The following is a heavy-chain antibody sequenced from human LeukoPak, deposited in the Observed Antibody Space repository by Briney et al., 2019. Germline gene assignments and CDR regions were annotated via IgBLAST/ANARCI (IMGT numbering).Heavy chain of an antibody. D-gene: IGHD6-6*01. CDR2: ISAYNGNT. CDR1: GGTFSSYA. V-gene: IGHV1-18*01. J-gene: IGHJ3*02. Sequence: ASVKVSCKASGGTFSSYAISWVRQAPGQGLEWMGWISAYNGNTNYAQKLQGRVTMTTDTSTSTAYMELRSLRSDDTAVYYCASSTPGYSSSSAAFDIWGQGTMVTVSS. CDR3: ASSTPGYSSSSAAFDI.